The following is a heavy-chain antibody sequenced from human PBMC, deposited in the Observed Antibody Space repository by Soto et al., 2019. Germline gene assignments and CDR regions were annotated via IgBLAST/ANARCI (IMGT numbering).Heavy chain of an antibody. CDR1: GFTFSSYG. J-gene: IGHJ4*02. V-gene: IGHV3-30*18. CDR3: AKESTIFGVVIAPFDY. CDR2: ISYDGSNK. D-gene: IGHD3-3*01. Sequence: GGALRLPCAASGFTFSSYGMHWVRPAPGKGLEWVAVISYDGSNKYYADSVKGRFTISRDNSKNTLYLQMNSLRAEDTAVYYCAKESTIFGVVIAPFDYWGQGTLVTVSS.